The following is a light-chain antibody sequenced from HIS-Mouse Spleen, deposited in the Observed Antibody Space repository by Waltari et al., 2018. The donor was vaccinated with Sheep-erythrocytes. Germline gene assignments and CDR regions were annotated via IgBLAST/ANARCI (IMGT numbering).Light chain of an antibody. CDR1: QGIRND. Sequence: AIQMTPSPSSLSASVGDRVTIHCRASQGIRNDLGWYPQKTGKAPKLLDYAAYRLQNGVPSRFSGSGAGTDFTRTISSLQPEDFATYYCLQDYNYPYTFGQGTKLEIK. J-gene: IGKJ2*01. CDR2: AAY. CDR3: LQDYNYPYT. V-gene: IGKV1-6*01.